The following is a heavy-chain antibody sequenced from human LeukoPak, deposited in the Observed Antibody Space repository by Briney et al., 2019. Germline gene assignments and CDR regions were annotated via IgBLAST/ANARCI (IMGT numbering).Heavy chain of an antibody. Sequence: SETLSLTCAVYGGSFSGYYWSWIRQPPGKGLEWIGYIYYSGSTNYNPSLKSRVTISVDTSKNQFSLRLRSVTAADTAVYYCARVTGYMIEDYFDYWGQGTLVTVSS. V-gene: IGHV4-59*01. CDR2: IYYSGST. J-gene: IGHJ4*02. D-gene: IGHD3-22*01. CDR1: GGSFSGYY. CDR3: ARVTGYMIEDYFDY.